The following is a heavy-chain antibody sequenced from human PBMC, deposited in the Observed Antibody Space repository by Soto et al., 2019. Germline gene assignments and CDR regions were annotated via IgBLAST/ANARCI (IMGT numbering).Heavy chain of an antibody. V-gene: IGHV3-30-3*01. D-gene: IGHD3-22*01. CDR1: GFTFSSYA. CDR3: VRDGNHYDSSGPCFDY. CDR2: ISYDGSNK. Sequence: QVQLVESGGGVVQPGRSLRLSCAASGFTFSSYAMHCVRQAPGKGLEWVAVISYDGSNKYYADSVKGRFTISRDNSKNTLYLQMNSLRTEDTAVHYCVRDGNHYDSSGPCFDYWGQGTLVTVSS. J-gene: IGHJ4*02.